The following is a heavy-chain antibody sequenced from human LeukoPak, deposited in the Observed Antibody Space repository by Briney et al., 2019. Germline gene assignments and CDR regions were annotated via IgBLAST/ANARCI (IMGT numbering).Heavy chain of an antibody. Sequence: PSETLSLTCAVSGYSISSGYYWGWIRQPPGKGLEWIGSIYHSGSTYYNPSLKSRVTISVDTSKNQFSLKLSSVTAADTAVYYCARERFLEWLLSGFFDYWGQGTLVPVSS. D-gene: IGHD3-3*01. J-gene: IGHJ4*02. CDR1: GYSISSGYY. CDR2: IYHSGST. CDR3: ARERFLEWLLSGFFDY. V-gene: IGHV4-38-2*02.